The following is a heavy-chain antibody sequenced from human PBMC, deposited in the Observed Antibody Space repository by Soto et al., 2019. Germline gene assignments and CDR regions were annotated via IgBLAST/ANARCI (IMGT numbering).Heavy chain of an antibody. CDR2: IIPIFGTA. CDR1: GGTFSSYA. D-gene: IGHD6-6*01. J-gene: IGHJ4*02. V-gene: IGHV1-69*06. Sequence: QVQLVQSGAEVKKPGSSVKVSCKASGGTFSSYAISWVRQAPGQGLEWMGGIIPIFGTANYAQKFQGRVTITADKSTSKAYMEMSSLRSEDTAVYYCARVYSSSPIPPLWGQGTLVTVSS. CDR3: ARVYSSSPIPPL.